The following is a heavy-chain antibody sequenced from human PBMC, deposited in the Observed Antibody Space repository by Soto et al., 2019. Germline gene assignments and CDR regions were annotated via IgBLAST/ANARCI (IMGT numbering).Heavy chain of an antibody. CDR2: IYHSGST. D-gene: IGHD3-10*01. CDR3: ARLGAITMVRGVIISRDAFDI. Sequence: QVQLQESGPGLVKPSGTLSLTCAVSSGSISSSNWWSWVRQPPGKGLEWIGEIYHSGSTNYNPSLKSRVTISVDKSNNQFSLKLSSVAAADTAVYYCARLGAITMVRGVIISRDAFDIWGRGTMVTVSS. V-gene: IGHV4-4*02. CDR1: SGSISSSNW. J-gene: IGHJ3*02.